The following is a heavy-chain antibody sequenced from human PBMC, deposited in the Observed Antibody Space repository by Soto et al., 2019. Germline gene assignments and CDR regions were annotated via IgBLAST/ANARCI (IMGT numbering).Heavy chain of an antibody. CDR1: GFTFSSYA. CDR2: ISGSGGST. CDR3: AKGGIGYCTNGVCYSRGLKFDY. J-gene: IGHJ4*02. Sequence: GGSLSLSCAASGFTFSSYAMSWVRQAPGKGLEWVSAISGSGGSTYYADSVKGRFTISRDNSKNTLYLQMNSLRAEDTAVYYCAKGGIGYCTNGVCYSRGLKFDYWGQGTLVTVSS. V-gene: IGHV3-23*01. D-gene: IGHD2-8*01.